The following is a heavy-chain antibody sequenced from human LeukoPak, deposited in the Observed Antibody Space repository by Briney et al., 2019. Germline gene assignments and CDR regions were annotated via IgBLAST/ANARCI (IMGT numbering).Heavy chain of an antibody. CDR3: AREVVVAATRYYFDY. J-gene: IGHJ4*02. CDR2: IIPILGIA. CDR1: GGTFSSYA. V-gene: IGHV1-69*04. Sequence: PVKVSCKASGGTFSSYAISWVRQAPGQGLEWMGRIIPILGIATYAQTFQGRVTIPADKSTSTAYMELSSLRSEDTAVYYCAREVVVAATRYYFDYWGQGTLVTVSS. D-gene: IGHD2-15*01.